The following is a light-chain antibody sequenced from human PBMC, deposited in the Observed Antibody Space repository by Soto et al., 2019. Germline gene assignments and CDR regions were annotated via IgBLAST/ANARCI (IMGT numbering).Light chain of an antibody. CDR1: SSNIGAGYD. V-gene: IGLV1-40*01. CDR2: GNS. J-gene: IGLJ1*01. Sequence: QSVLTQPPSVSGAPGQRVTISCTGSSSNIGAGYDVHWYQQLPGTAPKLLIYGNSNRPSGVPDRFSGSKSGTSDSLAITGLPAEDAADYNCQSYDSSLSVLYVFGTGTKLTVL. CDR3: QSYDSSLSVLYV.